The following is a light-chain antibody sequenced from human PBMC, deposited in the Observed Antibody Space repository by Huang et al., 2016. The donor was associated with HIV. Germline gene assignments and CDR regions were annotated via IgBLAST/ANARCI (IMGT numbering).Light chain of an antibody. CDR2: SAS. V-gene: IGKV1-8*01. J-gene: IGKJ1*01. CDR1: QNINNY. CDR3: HQYYSYPQT. Sequence: AIQMTQSPSLYASHGDRVTITCRANQNINNYIAWDQQKPGRAPTLLIYSASNLQNGVSSRFSGSGSGTDFTLTINCLQSEDFATYYCHQYYSYPQTFGQGTKVEV.